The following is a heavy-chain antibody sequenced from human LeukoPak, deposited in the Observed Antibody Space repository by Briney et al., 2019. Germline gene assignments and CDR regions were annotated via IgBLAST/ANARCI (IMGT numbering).Heavy chain of an antibody. CDR3: ARAPHFFDTSGSRYYFDY. CDR1: GGSISSSNYY. V-gene: IGHV4-39*07. CDR2: IFYSGST. D-gene: IGHD3-22*01. Sequence: PSETLSLTCTVSGGSISSSNYYWGWIRQPPGKGLEWIANIFYSGSTYYNPSLKSRVTISLDTSQNQFSLNLSSVTAADTAVYFCARAPHFFDTSGSRYYFDYWGQGALVTVSS. J-gene: IGHJ4*02.